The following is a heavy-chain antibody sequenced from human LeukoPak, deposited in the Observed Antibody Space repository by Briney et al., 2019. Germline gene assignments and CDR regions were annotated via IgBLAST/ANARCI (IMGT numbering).Heavy chain of an antibody. D-gene: IGHD5-12*01. V-gene: IGHV3-30*18. CDR3: AKANSGYSGYDSFDY. CDR2: ISYDGSNK. J-gene: IGHJ4*02. CDR1: GFTFSSYG. Sequence: GGSLRLSCAASGFTFSSYGMHWVRQAPGKGLEWVAVISYDGSNKYYADSVKGRFTISRDNSKNTLYLQMNSLRAEDTAVYYCAKANSGYSGYDSFDYWGQGTLVTASS.